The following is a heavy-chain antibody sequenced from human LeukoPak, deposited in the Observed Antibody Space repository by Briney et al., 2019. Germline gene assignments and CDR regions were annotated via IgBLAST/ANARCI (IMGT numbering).Heavy chain of an antibody. V-gene: IGHV4-34*01. CDR1: GVSFSGYY. CDR3: ARGTYYYDSSGYPFDY. CDR2: INHSGST. Sequence: PSETLSLTCAVYGVSFSGYYWSWIRQPPGKGLEWIGEINHSGSTNYNPSLKSRVTISVDTSKNQFSLKLSSVTAADTAVYYCARGTYYYDSSGYPFDYWGQGTLVTVSS. J-gene: IGHJ4*02. D-gene: IGHD3-22*01.